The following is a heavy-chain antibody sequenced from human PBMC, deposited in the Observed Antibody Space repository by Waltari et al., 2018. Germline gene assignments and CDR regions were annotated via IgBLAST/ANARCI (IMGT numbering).Heavy chain of an antibody. Sequence: QITLTESGPTLVKPTQTLTLTCTCSGFSLSTSGLGVGWIRQPPGKALEWLALIYWNDEKRYSPSLKSRLTITKDTSKNQVVLTMTNMDPVDTATYYCAHLSPDAFDIWGQGTMVTVSS. CDR1: GFSLSTSGLG. J-gene: IGHJ3*02. V-gene: IGHV2-5*01. CDR2: IYWNDEK. CDR3: AHLSPDAFDI.